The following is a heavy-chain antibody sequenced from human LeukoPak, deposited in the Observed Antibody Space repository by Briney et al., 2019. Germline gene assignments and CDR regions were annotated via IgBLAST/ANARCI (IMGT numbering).Heavy chain of an antibody. V-gene: IGHV1-18*01. J-gene: IGHJ4*02. Sequence: ASVKVSCKASGYTFTSYGISWVRQAPGQGLEWMGWISAYNGNTNYAQKFQGRVTITTDESTSTAYMELSSLRSEDTAVYYCARDLEAEGSSSGSGYWGQGTLVTVSS. CDR1: GYTFTSYG. D-gene: IGHD6-6*01. CDR3: ARDLEAEGSSSGSGY. CDR2: ISAYNGNT.